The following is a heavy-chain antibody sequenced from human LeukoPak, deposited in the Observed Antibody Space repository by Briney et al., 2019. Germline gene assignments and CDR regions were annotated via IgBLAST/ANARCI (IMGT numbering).Heavy chain of an antibody. CDR1: GYHFSNLW. Sequence: GGSLRLSCAASGYHFSNLWMHWVRQVPGKGLFCVSRINGKGGIRTYADSVRGRFSISRDNSKNVVYLQLNSLRAEDTAIYYCISDSEGRAGGDSWGQGTLVTVSS. V-gene: IGHV3-74*03. CDR2: INGKGGIR. J-gene: IGHJ4*02. CDR3: ISDSEGRAGGDS. D-gene: IGHD1-26*01.